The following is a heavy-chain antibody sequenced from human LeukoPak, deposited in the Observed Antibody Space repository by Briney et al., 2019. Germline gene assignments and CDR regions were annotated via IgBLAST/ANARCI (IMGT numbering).Heavy chain of an antibody. Sequence: PGGSLRLSCAASGFTFSSYAMSWVRQAPGKGLEWVSAISGSGGSTYYADSVKGRFTISRDNSKNTLYLQMNSLRAEDTAVYYCAKVDRKGYQLPLGYWGQGTLVTVSS. CDR3: AKVDRKGYQLPLGY. CDR1: GFTFSSYA. V-gene: IGHV3-23*01. J-gene: IGHJ4*02. CDR2: ISGSGGST. D-gene: IGHD2-2*01.